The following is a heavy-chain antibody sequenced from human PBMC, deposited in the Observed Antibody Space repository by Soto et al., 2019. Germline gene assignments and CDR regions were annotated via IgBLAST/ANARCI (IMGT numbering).Heavy chain of an antibody. V-gene: IGHV3-23*01. CDR1: GFTFSNYA. CDR2: LSGGGLST. J-gene: IGHJ4*02. CDR3: AKIAATYDY. D-gene: IGHD2-15*01. Sequence: EVQLLESGGDLVQPGGSLRLSCAASGFTFSNYAMSWVRQAPGKGLEWVSSLSGGGLSTYYAGSVKGRFTISRDNSKNTLYLQMNSLRAEDTAVYYCAKIAATYDYWGQGTLVTVS.